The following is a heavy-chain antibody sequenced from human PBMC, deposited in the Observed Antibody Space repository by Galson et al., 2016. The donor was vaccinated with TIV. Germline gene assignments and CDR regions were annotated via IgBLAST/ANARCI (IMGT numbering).Heavy chain of an antibody. V-gene: IGHV3-7*01. Sequence: SLRLSCAASGFTFSTYWMSWVRQAPGEGLQWVANIKQDGTDQNYVDSVKGRFSISRDNAKNSLFLQMNTLRPEDTAVYYCARDWDDYGAHSALDDWGQGTLFTVSS. CDR2: IKQDGTDQ. D-gene: IGHD4-17*01. J-gene: IGHJ4*02. CDR1: GFTFSTYW. CDR3: ARDWDDYGAHSALDD.